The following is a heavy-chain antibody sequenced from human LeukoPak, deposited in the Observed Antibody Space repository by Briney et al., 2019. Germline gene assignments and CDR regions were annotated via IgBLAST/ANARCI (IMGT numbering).Heavy chain of an antibody. CDR1: GYTFTGYY. D-gene: IGHD2-2*01. CDR3: ARSLGYCSSSSCYSAVQFDY. CDR2: INPNSGGT. J-gene: IGHJ4*02. V-gene: IGHV1-2*02. Sequence: ASVKVSCKASGYTFTGYYMHWVRQAPGQGLEWMGWINPNSGGTKYAQKFQGRVTMTRDTSISTGYMELSRLRSDDMAVYYCARSLGYCSSSSCYSAVQFDYWGQGTLVTVSS.